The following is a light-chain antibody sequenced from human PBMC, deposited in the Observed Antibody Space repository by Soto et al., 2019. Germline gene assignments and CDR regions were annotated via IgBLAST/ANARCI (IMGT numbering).Light chain of an antibody. V-gene: IGKV3-11*01. Sequence: EIGLTQSASTLSLSPGKRATLSCRASQSVSSYLAWYQQKPGQTPRLLIYDASNRATGIPARFSGSGSGTDFTLTISSLEPEDFAVYYCQQRSNWPPLTFGGRTKVDI. CDR3: QQRSNWPPLT. J-gene: IGKJ4*01. CDR1: QSVSSY. CDR2: DAS.